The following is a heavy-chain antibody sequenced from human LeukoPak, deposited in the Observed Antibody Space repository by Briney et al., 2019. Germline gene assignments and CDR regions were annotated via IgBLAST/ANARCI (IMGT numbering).Heavy chain of an antibody. CDR1: GFTVSSNY. Sequence: GVSLRLSCAASGFTVSSNYMSRVRQAPGKGLEWVSVIYSGGSTYYADSVKGRFTISRDNSKNTLYLQMNSLRAEDTAVYYCAREARYGSGSYSFDYWGQGTLVTVSS. CDR2: IYSGGST. J-gene: IGHJ4*02. CDR3: AREARYGSGSYSFDY. D-gene: IGHD3-10*01. V-gene: IGHV3-53*01.